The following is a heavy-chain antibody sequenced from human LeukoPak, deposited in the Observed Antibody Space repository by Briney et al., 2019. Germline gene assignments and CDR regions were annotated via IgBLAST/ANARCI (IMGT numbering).Heavy chain of an antibody. V-gene: IGHV3-30-3*01. Sequence: PGRSLRLSCAASGFTFSSYAMHWVRQAPGKGLEWVAVISYDGSNKYYADSVKGRFTISRDNSKNTLYLQMNSLRAEDTAVYYCAKGSLQHDAFDIWGQGTMVTVSS. CDR1: GFTFSSYA. CDR3: AKGSLQHDAFDI. J-gene: IGHJ3*02. CDR2: ISYDGSNK. D-gene: IGHD5-24*01.